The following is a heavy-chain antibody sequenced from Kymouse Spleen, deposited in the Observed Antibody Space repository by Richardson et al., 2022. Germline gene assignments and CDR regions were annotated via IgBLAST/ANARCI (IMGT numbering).Heavy chain of an antibody. CDR3: ARATYGSGSYYNDAFDI. D-gene: IGHD3-10*01. V-gene: IGHV4-31*03. CDR2: IYYSGST. Sequence: QVQLQESGPGLVKPSQTLSLTCTVSGGSISSGGYYWSWIRQHPGKGLEWIGYIYYSGSTYYNPSLKSRVTISVDTSKNQFSLKLSSVTAADTAVYYCARATYGSGSYYNDAFDIWGQGTMVTVSS. J-gene: IGHJ3*02. CDR1: GGSISSGGYY.